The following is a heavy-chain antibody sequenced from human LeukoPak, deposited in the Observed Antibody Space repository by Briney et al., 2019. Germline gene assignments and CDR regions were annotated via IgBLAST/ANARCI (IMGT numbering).Heavy chain of an antibody. CDR2: MNPNSGNT. CDR1: GYTFTSYD. D-gene: IGHD3-10*01. Sequence: ASVSASCKASGYTFTSYDINWVRQATGPGLKWLGWMNPNSGNTGSAQKFQGRVTMTKDHSTLTPYMEPSSLTSEDSAVYYCTRNVPSTGDFVYWGQGTMVTASS. V-gene: IGHV1-8*01. J-gene: IGHJ4*02. CDR3: TRNVPSTGDFVY.